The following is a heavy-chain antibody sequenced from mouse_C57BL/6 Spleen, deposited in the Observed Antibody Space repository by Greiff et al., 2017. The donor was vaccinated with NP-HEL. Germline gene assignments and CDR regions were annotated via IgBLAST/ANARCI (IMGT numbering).Heavy chain of an antibody. CDR1: GFTFSSYA. V-gene: IGHV5-4*01. J-gene: IGHJ2*01. D-gene: IGHD4-1*01. CDR2: ISDGGSYT. CDR3: ARENWETYYFDY. Sequence: DVMLVESGGGLVKPGGSLKLSCAASGFTFSSYAMSWVRQTPEKRLEWVATISDGGSYTYYPDNVKGRFTISRDNAKNNLYLQMSHLKSEDTAMYYCARENWETYYFDYWGQGTTLTVSS.